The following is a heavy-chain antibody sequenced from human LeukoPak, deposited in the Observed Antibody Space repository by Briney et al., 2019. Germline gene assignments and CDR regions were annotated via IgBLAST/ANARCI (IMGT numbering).Heavy chain of an antibody. V-gene: IGHV3-64*01. Sequence: GGSLRLSCAASGFTFSSYAMHWVRQAPGKGLEYVSAISSNGGSTYYANSVKGRFTISRDNSKNTLYLQMGSLRAEDMAVYYCARVRKYSGYYSWYFDLWGRGTLVTVSS. CDR3: ARVRKYSGYYSWYFDL. CDR1: GFTFSSYA. D-gene: IGHD5-12*01. J-gene: IGHJ2*01. CDR2: ISSNGGST.